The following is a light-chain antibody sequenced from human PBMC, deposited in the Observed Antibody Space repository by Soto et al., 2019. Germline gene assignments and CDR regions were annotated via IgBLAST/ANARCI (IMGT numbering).Light chain of an antibody. CDR3: QKYNSVPWT. Sequence: DIQMTQSPSSLSASVGDRVTITCRASQGISNYLAWYQQKPGKVPKLLIYAASTLQSGLPSRFSGSGSGTDFTLTISCLQPKDVASYYCQKYNSVPWTFGQGTKVEIK. V-gene: IGKV1-27*01. CDR2: AAS. CDR1: QGISNY. J-gene: IGKJ1*01.